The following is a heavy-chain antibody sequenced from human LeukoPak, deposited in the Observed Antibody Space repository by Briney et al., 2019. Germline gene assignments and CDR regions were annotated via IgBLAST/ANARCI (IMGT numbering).Heavy chain of an antibody. D-gene: IGHD2-2*01. CDR2: ISYDGSNK. CDR3: AKDSAPAAVLDLYYYYYYMDV. J-gene: IGHJ6*03. CDR1: GFTFSVFA. Sequence: GGSLRLSCEASGFTFSVFAMNWVRQAPGKGLEWVAVISYDGSNKYYADSVKGRFTISRDNSKNTLYLQINSLRAEDTAVYYCAKDSAPAAVLDLYYYYYYMDVWGKGTTVTVSS. V-gene: IGHV3-30*18.